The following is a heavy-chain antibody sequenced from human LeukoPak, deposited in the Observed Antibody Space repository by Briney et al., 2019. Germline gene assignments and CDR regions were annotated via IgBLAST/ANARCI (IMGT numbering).Heavy chain of an antibody. J-gene: IGHJ4*02. V-gene: IGHV3-30*18. CDR3: AEGSRIAVALDY. CDR2: ISYDGSNK. D-gene: IGHD6-19*01. Sequence: GRSLRLSCAASGFTFSSYGMHWVRQAPGKGLEWVAVISYDGSNKYYADSVKGRFTISRDNSKNTLYLQMNSLRAEDTAVYYCAEGSRIAVALDYWGQGTLVTVSS. CDR1: GFTFSSYG.